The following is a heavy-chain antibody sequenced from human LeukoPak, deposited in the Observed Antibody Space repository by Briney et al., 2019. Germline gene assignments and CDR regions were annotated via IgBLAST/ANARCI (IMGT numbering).Heavy chain of an antibody. D-gene: IGHD3-22*01. CDR2: ISGSGGST. Sequence: GGSLRLSCAASGFTFSSYAMSWVRQAPGKGLEWVSAISGSGGSTYYADSVKGRFTISRDNSKNTLYLQMNSLRAEDTAVYYCAREHFDGHYYDSSGYCDYWGQGTLVTVSS. CDR3: AREHFDGHYYDSSGYCDY. V-gene: IGHV3-23*01. J-gene: IGHJ4*02. CDR1: GFTFSSYA.